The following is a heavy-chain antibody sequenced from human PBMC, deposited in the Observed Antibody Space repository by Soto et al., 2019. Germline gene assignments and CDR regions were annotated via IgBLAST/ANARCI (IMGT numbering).Heavy chain of an antibody. V-gene: IGHV4-30-2*01. J-gene: IGHJ5*02. Sequence: QLQLQESGSGLVKPSQTLSLTCVVSGGSISSGNYAWSWVRKPPGEGLEWIGSIYLSGSTFYNPSLESLVTISFDGSNNQFSLNLNSVTAADTAVYHCVRGSNSGGYYGGFDIWGQGTLVTFSS. CDR3: VRGSNSGGYYGGFDI. D-gene: IGHD3-22*01. CDR2: IYLSGST. CDR1: GGSISSGNYA.